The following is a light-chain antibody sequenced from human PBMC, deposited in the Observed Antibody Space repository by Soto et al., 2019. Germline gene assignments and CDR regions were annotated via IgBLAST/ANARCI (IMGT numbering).Light chain of an antibody. CDR2: DAP. J-gene: IGKJ1*01. CDR3: QQSYSTWT. CDR1: QDITNY. V-gene: IGKV1-39*01. Sequence: DIQMTQSPSSLSASVVDRVTITFQASQDITNYLNWYQQKPGKAPRLLLYDAPSLETGVPSRFSGSGSGTDFTLTISSLQPEDFATYYCQQSYSTWTFGQGTKVDIK.